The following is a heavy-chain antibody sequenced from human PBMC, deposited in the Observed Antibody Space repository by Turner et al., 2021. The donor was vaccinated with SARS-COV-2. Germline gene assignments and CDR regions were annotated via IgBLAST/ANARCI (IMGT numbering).Heavy chain of an antibody. CDR3: ARDRIVRNWNDVPKPTYGMDV. Sequence: EVQLVESGGGLVKPGGSLRLPCAASEFTFISYSMNWVRQATGKGLEWVSSISSSSSYIYYADSAKGRFTISRDNAKNSVYLQMNSLRAEDTAVYYCARDRIVRNWNDVPKPTYGMDVWGQGTTVTVSS. V-gene: IGHV3-21*01. J-gene: IGHJ6*02. CDR2: ISSSSSYI. D-gene: IGHD1-20*01. CDR1: EFTFISYS.